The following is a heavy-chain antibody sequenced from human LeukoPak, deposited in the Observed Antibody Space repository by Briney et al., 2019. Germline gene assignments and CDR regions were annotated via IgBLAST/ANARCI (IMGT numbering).Heavy chain of an antibody. Sequence: RASVKVSCKASGYTFTGYYMHWVRQAPGQGLEWMGWINPNSGGTNYAQKFQGRVTMTRDTSISTAYMELSRLRSDDTAVYYCAVYGDYCDSSGYYYYFDYWGQGTLVTVSS. J-gene: IGHJ4*02. CDR2: INPNSGGT. CDR1: GYTFTGYY. V-gene: IGHV1-2*02. CDR3: AVYGDYCDSSGYYYYFDY. D-gene: IGHD3-22*01.